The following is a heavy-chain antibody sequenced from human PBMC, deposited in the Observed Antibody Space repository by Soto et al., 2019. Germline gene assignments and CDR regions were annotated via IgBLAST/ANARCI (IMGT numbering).Heavy chain of an antibody. V-gene: IGHV6-1*01. J-gene: IGHJ6*02. CDR3: ARSEEDSDYYYYGMDV. CDR1: GDTVSSNSVA. CDR2: TYYRSRWYS. Sequence: SQTLSLTCAGSGDTVSSNSVALNWVRQSPSRGLEWLGRTYYRSRWYSDYAVSVRSRIDINADTSKNQVSLQLNSVTPEDTAVYYCARSEEDSDYYYYGMDVWGQGTTVTVSS. D-gene: IGHD2-15*01.